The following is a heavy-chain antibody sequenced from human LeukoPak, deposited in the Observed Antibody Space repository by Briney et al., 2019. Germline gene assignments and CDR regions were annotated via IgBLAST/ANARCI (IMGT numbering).Heavy chain of an antibody. D-gene: IGHD6-6*01. Sequence: ASVRVSCKASGYTFTGYYMHWVRQAPGQGLEWMGWINPNSGGTNYAQKFQGRVTMTRDTSISTAYMELSRLRSDDTAVYYCARESSSSPINWFDPWGKGTLVTVSS. CDR1: GYTFTGYY. V-gene: IGHV1-2*02. CDR3: ARESSSSPINWFDP. J-gene: IGHJ5*02. CDR2: INPNSGGT.